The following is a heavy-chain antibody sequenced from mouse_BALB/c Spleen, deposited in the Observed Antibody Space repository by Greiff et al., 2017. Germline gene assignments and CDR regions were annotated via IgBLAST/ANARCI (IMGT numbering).Heavy chain of an antibody. J-gene: IGHJ2*01. CDR2: INSNGGST. CDR3: ARGYGNYPYYFDY. D-gene: IGHD2-1*01. V-gene: IGHV5-6-2*01. Sequence: EVKLEESGGGLVKLGGSLKLSCAASGFTFSSYYMSWVRQTPEKRLELVAAINSNGGSTYYPDTVKGRFTISRDNAKNTLYLQMSSLKSEDTALYYCARGYGNYPYYFDYWGQGTTLTVAS. CDR1: GFTFSSYY.